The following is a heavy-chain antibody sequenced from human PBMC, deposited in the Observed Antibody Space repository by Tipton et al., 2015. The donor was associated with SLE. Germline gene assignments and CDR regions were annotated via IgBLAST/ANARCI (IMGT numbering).Heavy chain of an antibody. V-gene: IGHV3-53*04. CDR3: ATAMGVRFHY. D-gene: IGHD2-2*01. CDR1: GFTVTDNY. Sequence: QLVQSGGGSVQPGGSLRLSCAASGFTVTDNYMNWVRQAPGKGLEWVSVIYSGGSTYYADSVKGRFTISRDNSKNTLYLQMNSLKAEDTAVYYCATAMGVRFHYWGQGTLVTVSS. CDR2: IYSGGST. J-gene: IGHJ4*02.